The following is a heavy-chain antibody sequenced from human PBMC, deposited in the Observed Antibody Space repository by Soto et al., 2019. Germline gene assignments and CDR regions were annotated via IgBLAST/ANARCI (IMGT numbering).Heavy chain of an antibody. J-gene: IGHJ4*02. D-gene: IGHD1-20*01. Sequence: GGSLRLSCAASGFTFSFYVMTWVRQAPGKGLEWVSGISGTGGSTSYADSVKGRFTISRDNSKNTLYLQMNSLRAEDTAVYSCAKDSYNCNPVGDFDYWGQGTQVTVSS. CDR2: ISGTGGST. CDR1: GFTFSFYV. CDR3: AKDSYNCNPVGDFDY. V-gene: IGHV3-23*01.